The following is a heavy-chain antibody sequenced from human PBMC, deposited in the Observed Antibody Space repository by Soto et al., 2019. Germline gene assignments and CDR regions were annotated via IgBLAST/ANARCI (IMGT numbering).Heavy chain of an antibody. V-gene: IGHV1-8*01. Sequence: ASVKVSCKASGYTFTSYDINWVRQATGQGLEWMGWMNPNSGNTGYAQKFQGRVTMTRNTSISTAYMELSSLRSEDTAVYYCARVYYDGSGSYRRRDYYYGMDVWGQGTTVTVSS. J-gene: IGHJ6*02. CDR3: ARVYYDGSGSYRRRDYYYGMDV. D-gene: IGHD3-10*01. CDR1: GYTFTSYD. CDR2: MNPNSGNT.